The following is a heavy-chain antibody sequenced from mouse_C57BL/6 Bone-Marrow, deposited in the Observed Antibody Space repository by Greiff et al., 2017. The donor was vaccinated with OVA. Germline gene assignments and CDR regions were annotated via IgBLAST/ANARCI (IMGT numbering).Heavy chain of an antibody. CDR2: IWRGGST. Sequence: QVQLKQSGPGLVQPSQSLSITCTVSGFSLTSYGVHWVRQSPGKGLEWLGVIWRGGSTDYNAAFISRLSISKDNSKSQVFFKMNSLQADDTAIYYCASITTGDVWGTGTTVTVSS. D-gene: IGHD1-1*01. CDR1: GFSLTSYG. J-gene: IGHJ1*03. V-gene: IGHV2-2*01. CDR3: ASITTGDV.